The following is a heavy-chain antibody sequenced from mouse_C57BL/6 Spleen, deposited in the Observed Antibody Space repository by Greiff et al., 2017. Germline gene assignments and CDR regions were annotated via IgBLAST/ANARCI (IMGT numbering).Heavy chain of an antibody. CDR2: ISSGGSYT. CDR3: ARPNYYGSSYAAMDY. D-gene: IGHD1-1*01. Sequence: EVMLVESGGDLVKPGGSLKLSCAASGFTFSSYGMSWVRQTPDKRLEWVATISSGGSYTYYPDSVKGRFTISRDNAKNTLYLQMSSLKSADTAMYYCARPNYYGSSYAAMDYWGQGTSVTVSS. J-gene: IGHJ4*01. CDR1: GFTFSSYG. V-gene: IGHV5-6*01.